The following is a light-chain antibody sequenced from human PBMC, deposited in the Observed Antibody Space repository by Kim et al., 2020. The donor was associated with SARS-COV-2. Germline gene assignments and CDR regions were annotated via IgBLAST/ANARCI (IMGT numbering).Light chain of an antibody. Sequence: QRVTISCSGSRSNIGSNYVYWYQQLPGTAPKLLIYRNNQRPSGVPDRFSGSKSGTSASLAISGLRSEDEADYYCAAWDDSLSGRYVFGTGTKVTVL. CDR2: RNN. V-gene: IGLV1-47*01. CDR1: RSNIGSNY. CDR3: AAWDDSLSGRYV. J-gene: IGLJ1*01.